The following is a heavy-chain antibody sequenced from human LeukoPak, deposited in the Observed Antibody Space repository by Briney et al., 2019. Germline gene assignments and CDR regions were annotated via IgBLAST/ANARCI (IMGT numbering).Heavy chain of an antibody. CDR1: GFTFSSYG. CDR2: IWFDGKNE. D-gene: IGHD2-8*01. J-gene: IGHJ6*02. V-gene: IGHV3-33*01. CDR3: ARDRHCANGVCHSPPGMDV. Sequence: PGGPLRLSWAASGFTFSSYGMHWVRQAPGKGLEWVADIWFDGKNEHFADSVKGRFTISRDNSKNTMYLQINSLRAEDTAVYYCARDRHCANGVCHSPPGMDVWGQGTTVTVSS.